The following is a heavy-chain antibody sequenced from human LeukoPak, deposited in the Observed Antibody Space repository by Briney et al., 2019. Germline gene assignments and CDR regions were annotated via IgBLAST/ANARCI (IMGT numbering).Heavy chain of an antibody. CDR3: ARAGYSYGTGYYFDC. Sequence: SETLSLTCTVSGGSISSYYWSWIRLPPGKGLEWIGYIYYTGATYYNPSLKSRVTISLDTSKNQFSLKLSSVTAADAAVYYCARAGYSYGTGYYFDCWGQGALVTVSS. J-gene: IGHJ4*02. CDR2: IYYTGAT. D-gene: IGHD5-18*01. CDR1: GGSISSYY. V-gene: IGHV4-59*01.